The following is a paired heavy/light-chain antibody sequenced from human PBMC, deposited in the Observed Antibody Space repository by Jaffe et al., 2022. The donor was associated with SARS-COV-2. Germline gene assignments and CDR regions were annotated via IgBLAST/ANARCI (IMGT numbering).Heavy chain of an antibody. CDR2: IYTSGST. J-gene: IGHJ5*02. CDR3: ARGPYCSSTSCYKGEYNWFDP. D-gene: IGHD2-2*02. CDR1: GGSISSYY. Sequence: QVQLQESGPGLVKPSETLSLTCTVSGGSISSYYWSWIRQPAGKGLEWIGRIYTSGSTNYNPSLKSRVTMSVDTSKNQFSLKLSSVTAADTAVYYCARGPYCSSTSCYKGEYNWFDPWGQGTLVTVSS. V-gene: IGHV4-4*07.
Light chain of an antibody. J-gene: IGKJ5*01. CDR1: QSVSSY. CDR3: QQRSNWPIT. V-gene: IGKV3-11*01. Sequence: EIVLTQSPATLSLSPGERATLSCRASQSVSSYLAWYQQKPGQAPRLLIYDASNRATGIPARFSGSGSGTDFTLTISSLEPEDFAVYYCQQRSNWPITFGQGTRLEIK. CDR2: DAS.